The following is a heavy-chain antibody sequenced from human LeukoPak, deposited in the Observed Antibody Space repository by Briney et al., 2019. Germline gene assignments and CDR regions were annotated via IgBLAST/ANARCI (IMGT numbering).Heavy chain of an antibody. CDR3: ARGFDYSRYYGMDV. D-gene: IGHD4-11*01. CDR1: GGPFSEYY. J-gene: IGHJ6*02. Sequence: PSETLSLTCAVYGGPFSEYYWSWIRQPPGKGLEWIGEINHSGSTNYNPFLKSRVTILLDKSKNQFSLKLSSVTAADTAVYYCARGFDYSRYYGMDVWGQGTTVTVSS. CDR2: INHSGST. V-gene: IGHV4-34*01.